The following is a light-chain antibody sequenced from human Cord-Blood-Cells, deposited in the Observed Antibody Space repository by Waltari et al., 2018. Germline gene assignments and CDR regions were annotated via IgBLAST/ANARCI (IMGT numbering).Light chain of an antibody. J-gene: IGLJ3*02. CDR3: SSYTSSSTLWV. V-gene: IGLV2-14*03. CDR2: DVS. Sequence: QSALTQPASVSGSPGQSITISCTGTSSDVGGSNYVSWYQQHPGKAPKLMIYDVSNRPSGVSNRFSGSKSGNTASLTISGLQAEDEADYYCSSYTSSSTLWVFGGGTKLTAL. CDR1: SSDVGGSNY.